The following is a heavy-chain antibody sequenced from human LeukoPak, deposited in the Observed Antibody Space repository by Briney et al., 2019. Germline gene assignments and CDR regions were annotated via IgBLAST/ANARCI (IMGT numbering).Heavy chain of an antibody. CDR3: ARDNYYYDSSGYYHFDY. D-gene: IGHD3-22*01. Sequence: GGSLRLSCAASGITFSSYSVRWVRLAPGKGLECVSSISSRSTYVSYADSVRGRFTISRDNAKKSLYLQMNSLRAEDTAVYYCARDNYYYDSSGYYHFDYWGQGTLVTVSS. J-gene: IGHJ4*02. CDR1: GITFSSYS. V-gene: IGHV3-21*01. CDR2: ISSRSTYV.